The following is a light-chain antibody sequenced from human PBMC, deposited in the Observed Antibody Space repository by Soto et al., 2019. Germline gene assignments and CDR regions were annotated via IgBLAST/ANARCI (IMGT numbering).Light chain of an antibody. CDR3: QQYGRT. J-gene: IGKJ1*01. V-gene: IGKV3-20*01. CDR1: QSVSSSY. CDR2: GAA. Sequence: EIVLTQSPGTLSLSPGERATLSCRASQSVSSSYLAWYQQKPGQAPRLLIYGAASRATGIPDRLSGSGSGTDFTLTISRLEPEDFAVYYYQQYGRTFGQGTKVEIK.